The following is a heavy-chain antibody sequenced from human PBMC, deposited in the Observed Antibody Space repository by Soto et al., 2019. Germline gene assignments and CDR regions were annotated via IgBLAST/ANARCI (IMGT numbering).Heavy chain of an antibody. CDR1: GGSFSGYY. V-gene: IGHV4-34*01. CDR2: INHSGST. D-gene: IGHD5-12*01. J-gene: IGHJ4*02. Sequence: SETLSLTCAVYGGSFSGYYWSWIRQPPGKGLEWIGEINHSGSTNYNPSLKSRVTISVDTSKNQFSLKLSSVTAADTAVYYCARGPSGYSGSHFGYWGQGPLVTVSS. CDR3: ARGPSGYSGSHFGY.